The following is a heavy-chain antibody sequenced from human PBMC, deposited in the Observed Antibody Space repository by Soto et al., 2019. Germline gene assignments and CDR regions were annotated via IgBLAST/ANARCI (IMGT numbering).Heavy chain of an antibody. CDR2: IIPIFGTA. Sequence: QVQLVQSGAEVKKPGSSVKVSCKASGGTFSSYAISWVRQAPGQGLEWMGGIIPIFGTANYAQKFQGRVRITADEYTSTAYMELSSLRSEDTAVYCCARGGDVRYFVWLCIYWGQGTLVTVSS. V-gene: IGHV1-69*12. D-gene: IGHD3-9*01. CDR3: ARGGDVRYFVWLCIY. CDR1: GGTFSSYA. J-gene: IGHJ4*02.